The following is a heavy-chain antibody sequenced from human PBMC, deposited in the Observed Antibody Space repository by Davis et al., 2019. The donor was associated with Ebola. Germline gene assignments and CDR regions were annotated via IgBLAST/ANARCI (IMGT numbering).Heavy chain of an antibody. J-gene: IGHJ3*02. D-gene: IGHD3-3*01. CDR3: ALTIFGVVPGACDI. CDR1: GGSISSYY. CDR2: IYYSGST. V-gene: IGHV4-59*08. Sequence: PSETLSLTCTVSGGSISSYYWSWIRQPPGKGLEWIGYIYYSGSTNYNPSLKSRVTISVDTSKNQFSLKLSSVTAADTAVYYCALTIFGVVPGACDIWGQGTMVTVSS.